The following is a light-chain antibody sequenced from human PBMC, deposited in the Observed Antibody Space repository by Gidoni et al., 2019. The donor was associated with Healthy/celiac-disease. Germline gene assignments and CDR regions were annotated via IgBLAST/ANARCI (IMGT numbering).Light chain of an antibody. Sequence: EIVFTQSPATLSLSPGERATLSCRASQSVSSYLAWYQQKPGQAPRLLIYDASNRATGIPARFSGSGSGTDFTLTIRSLEPEDFAVYYCQQRSNWPLPFGGGTKVEIK. CDR1: QSVSSY. CDR3: QQRSNWPLP. J-gene: IGKJ4*01. CDR2: DAS. V-gene: IGKV3-11*01.